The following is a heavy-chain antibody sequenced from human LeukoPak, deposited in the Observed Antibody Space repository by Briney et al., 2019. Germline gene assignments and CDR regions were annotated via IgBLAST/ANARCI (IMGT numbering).Heavy chain of an antibody. J-gene: IGHJ4*02. D-gene: IGHD2/OR15-2a*01. V-gene: IGHV4-39*07. CDR3: ARDSNIARFYF. CDR2: VSYTGVT. CDR1: GGSSSSDRLY. Sequence: PSETLSLTCTVSGGSSSSDRLYWGWIRQSPGKGLEWIGGVSYTGVTYHNPSLQSRVTISLDTSKRQFSLKLNSVTAADTAVYFCARDSNIARFYFWGQGTLVTVSS.